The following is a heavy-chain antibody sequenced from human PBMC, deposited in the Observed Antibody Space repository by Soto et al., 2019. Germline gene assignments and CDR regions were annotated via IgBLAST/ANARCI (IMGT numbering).Heavy chain of an antibody. J-gene: IGHJ3*02. CDR1: GGTFSSYS. CDR3: ARNRSPPPGYYYDSSGYYEGGPDAFDI. D-gene: IGHD3-22*01. CDR2: IIPIFGTA. Sequence: LVKVSCKASGGTFSSYSISWVRQAPGQGLEWMGGIIPIFGTANYAQKFQGRVTITADESTSTAYMELSSLRSEDTAVYYCARNRSPPPGYYYDSSGYYEGGPDAFDIWGQGTMVTVSS. V-gene: IGHV1-69*13.